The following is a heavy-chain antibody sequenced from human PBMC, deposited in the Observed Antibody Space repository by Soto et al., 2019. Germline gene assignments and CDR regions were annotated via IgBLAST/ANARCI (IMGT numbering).Heavy chain of an antibody. J-gene: IGHJ4*02. CDR3: ARGSTTEKVDS. Sequence: SETLSLTCTVSRGSINSHYWSWIRQSPGKGLEYIGYISYSGSTNYNPSLKSRLTISVDTSKNQFSLKLTSVTAADTAVYYCARGSTTEKVDSWGQGTLVTVSS. V-gene: IGHV4-59*08. D-gene: IGHD4-17*01. CDR1: RGSINSHY. CDR2: ISYSGST.